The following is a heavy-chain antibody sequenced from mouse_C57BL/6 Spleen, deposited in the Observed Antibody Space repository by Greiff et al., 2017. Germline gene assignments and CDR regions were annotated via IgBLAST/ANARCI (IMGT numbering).Heavy chain of an antibody. J-gene: IGHJ2*01. CDR1: GYTFTDYE. CDR2: IDPETGGT. CDR3: TRGWLLRNFDY. D-gene: IGHD2-3*01. V-gene: IGHV1-15*01. Sequence: QVQLQQSGAELVRPGASVTLSCKASGYTFTDYEMHWVKQTPVHGLEWIGAIDPETGGTAYNQKFKGKAILTADKSSSTAYMELRSLTSEDSAVYYCTRGWLLRNFDYWGQGTTLTVSS.